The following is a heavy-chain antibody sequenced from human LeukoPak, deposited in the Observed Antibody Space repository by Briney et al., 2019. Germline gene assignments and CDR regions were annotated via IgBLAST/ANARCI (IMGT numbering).Heavy chain of an antibody. CDR1: GFTFSSYA. D-gene: IGHD4-17*01. V-gene: IGHV3-23*01. Sequence: GGSLRLSCAASGFTFSSYAMSWVRQAPEKGLEWVSAISGSGGSTYYADSVKGRFTISRDNSKNTLYLQMNSLRAEDTAVYYCAKDKYDYGDYGYWGQGTLVTVSS. J-gene: IGHJ4*02. CDR3: AKDKYDYGDYGY. CDR2: ISGSGGST.